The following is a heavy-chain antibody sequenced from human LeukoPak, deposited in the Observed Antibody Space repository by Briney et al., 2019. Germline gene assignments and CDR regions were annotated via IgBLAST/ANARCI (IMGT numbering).Heavy chain of an antibody. V-gene: IGHV3-7*01. D-gene: IGHD3-16*01. CDR3: AKDPAQGPDTYPKH. J-gene: IGHJ4*02. CDR1: GFTFTTYW. CDR2: INQDGSEK. Sequence: GGSLRLSCAASGFTFTTYWMSWVRQAPGKVLEWVANINQDGSEKYYVDSVKGRFTISRDNSKNTLYLQMNSLRAEDTAVYYCAKDPAQGPDTYPKHWGQGTLVTVSS.